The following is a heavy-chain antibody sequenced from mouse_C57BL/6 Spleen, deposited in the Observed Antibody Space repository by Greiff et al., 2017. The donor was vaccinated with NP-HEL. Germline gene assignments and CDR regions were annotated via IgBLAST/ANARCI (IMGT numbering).Heavy chain of an antibody. D-gene: IGHD1-1*01. Sequence: EVQLQQSGPELVKPGASVKMSCKASGYTFTDYNMHWVKQSHGKSLEWIGYINPNNGGTSYNQKFKGKATLTVNKSSSTAYMELRSLTSEDSAVYYCARAHYYGSSYEAMDYWGQGTSVTVSS. V-gene: IGHV1-22*01. CDR3: ARAHYYGSSYEAMDY. J-gene: IGHJ4*01. CDR2: INPNNGGT. CDR1: GYTFTDYN.